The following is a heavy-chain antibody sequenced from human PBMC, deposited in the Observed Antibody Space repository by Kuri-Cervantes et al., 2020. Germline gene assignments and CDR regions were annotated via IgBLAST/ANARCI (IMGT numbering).Heavy chain of an antibody. CDR1: RFTFSIYD. V-gene: IGHV3-21*01. Sequence: GESLKISCAASRFTFSIYDMNWVRQAPGKGLEWVSSISSRSNYIYYADSVKGRFTISRDNSKNTLYLQMNSLRAEDTAVYYCAKDYYDTSGAYWGQGTLVTVSS. J-gene: IGHJ4*02. D-gene: IGHD3-22*01. CDR2: ISSRSNYI. CDR3: AKDYYDTSGAY.